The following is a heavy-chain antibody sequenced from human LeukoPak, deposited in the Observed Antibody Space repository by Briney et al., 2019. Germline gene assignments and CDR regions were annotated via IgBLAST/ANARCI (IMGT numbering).Heavy chain of an antibody. CDR2: FDPEDGAR. V-gene: IGHV1-24*01. Sequence: GASVKVSCKVSGDTVTGFSIHWVRQAPGHGLEWMGGFDPEDGARIFAQKFQGRVTMTEDTSTDTAYMDLSSLRSEDTAVYYCATGYTYDYSLYWGQGTPVTVSS. D-gene: IGHD5-18*01. CDR3: ATGYTYDYSLY. CDR1: GDTVTGFS. J-gene: IGHJ4*02.